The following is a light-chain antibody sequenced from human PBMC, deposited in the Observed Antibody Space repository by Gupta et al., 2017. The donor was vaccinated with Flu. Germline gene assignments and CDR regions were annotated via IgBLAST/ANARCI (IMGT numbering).Light chain of an antibody. CDR2: KAS. V-gene: IGKV1-5*03. J-gene: IGKJ1*01. Sequence: PSTLSASVGDRVTITCRASQSISSWLAWYQQKPGKAPKLLIYKASSLESGVPSRFSGSGSGTEFTLTVSSLQPDDFATYYCQQYNSYSQTFGQGTKVEIK. CDR1: QSISSW. CDR3: QQYNSYSQT.